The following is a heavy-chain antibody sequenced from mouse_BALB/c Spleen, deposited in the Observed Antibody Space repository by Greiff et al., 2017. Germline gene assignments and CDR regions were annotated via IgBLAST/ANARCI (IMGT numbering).Heavy chain of an antibody. Sequence: QVQLQQSGPELVKPGASVRISCKASGYTFTSYYIHWVKQRPGQGLEWIGWIYPGNVNTKYNEKFKGKATLTADKSSSTAYMQLSSLTSEDSAVYFCARWDGYPFAYWGQGTLVTVSA. CDR1: GYTFTSYY. J-gene: IGHJ3*01. D-gene: IGHD2-3*01. V-gene: IGHV1S56*01. CDR2: IYPGNVNT. CDR3: ARWDGYPFAY.